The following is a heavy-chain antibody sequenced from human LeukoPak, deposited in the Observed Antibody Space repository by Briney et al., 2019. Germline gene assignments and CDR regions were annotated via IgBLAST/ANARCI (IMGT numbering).Heavy chain of an antibody. V-gene: IGHV5-51*01. J-gene: IGHJ4*02. CDR3: ARRRDSGYDWGFDY. Sequence: GGSLKISCKGSEYRFTSYWIGWVRQMPGKGLEWMGIIYPGDSDTRYSPSFQGQVTISADKSISTAYLQWSSLKASDTAMYYCARRRDSGYDWGFDYWGREPWSPSPQ. CDR1: EYRFTSYW. D-gene: IGHD5-12*01. CDR2: IYPGDSDT.